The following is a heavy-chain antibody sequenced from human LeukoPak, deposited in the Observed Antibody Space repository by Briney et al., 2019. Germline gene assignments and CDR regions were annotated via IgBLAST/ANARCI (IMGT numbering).Heavy chain of an antibody. CDR2: INPNSGGT. CDR1: GYTFTGYY. V-gene: IGHV1-2*02. J-gene: IGHJ6*02. CDR3: ARSIAAAGTRYYGMDV. D-gene: IGHD6-13*01. Sequence: GASVKVSCKASGYTFTGYYMHWVRQAPGQGLEWMGWINPNSGGTNYAQKFQGRVTMTRDTSIITAYMELSRLRSDDTAVYYCARSIAAAGTRYYGMDVWGQGTTVTVSS.